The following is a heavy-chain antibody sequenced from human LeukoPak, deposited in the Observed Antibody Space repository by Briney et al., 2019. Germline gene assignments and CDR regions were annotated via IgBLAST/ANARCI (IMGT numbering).Heavy chain of an antibody. CDR2: IYPYSGDT. CDR1: GYTFTAYY. J-gene: IGHJ4*02. V-gene: IGHV1-2*02. D-gene: IGHD5-18*01. Sequence: ASVKVSCKASGYTFTAYYMYWVRQAPGQGLEWMGWIYPYSGDTKFAQKFQGRVTMTRDTSISTAYMELSRLTSDDTAVYYCARVGDAVMVDFDYWGQGTLVTVSS. CDR3: ARVGDAVMVDFDY.